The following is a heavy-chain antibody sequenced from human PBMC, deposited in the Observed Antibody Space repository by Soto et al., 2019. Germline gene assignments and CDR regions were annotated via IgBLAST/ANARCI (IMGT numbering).Heavy chain of an antibody. CDR2: IDPSDSYT. CDR1: GYSFTSYW. CDR3: ARLQGSSWKDRINYYYYGMDV. Sequence: PGESLKISCKGSGYSFTSYWISWVRQMPGKGLEWMGRIDPSDSYTNYSPSFQGHVTISADKSISTAYLQWSSLKASDTAMYYCARLQGSSWKDRINYYYYGMDVWGQGTTVTVSS. D-gene: IGHD6-13*01. V-gene: IGHV5-10-1*01. J-gene: IGHJ6*02.